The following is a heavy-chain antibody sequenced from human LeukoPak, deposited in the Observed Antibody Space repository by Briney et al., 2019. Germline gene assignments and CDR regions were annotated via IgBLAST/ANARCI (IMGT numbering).Heavy chain of an antibody. D-gene: IGHD3-22*01. Sequence: SVKVSCKASGGTFSSYAISWVRQAPGQGLEWMGGIIPIFGTANYAQKFQGRVTITADESTSTAYMELSSLRSEDTAVYYCARVRAGPYYYDSSGYYLDYWGQGTLVTVFS. CDR3: ARVRAGPYYYDSSGYYLDY. CDR2: IIPIFGTA. V-gene: IGHV1-69*13. CDR1: GGTFSSYA. J-gene: IGHJ4*02.